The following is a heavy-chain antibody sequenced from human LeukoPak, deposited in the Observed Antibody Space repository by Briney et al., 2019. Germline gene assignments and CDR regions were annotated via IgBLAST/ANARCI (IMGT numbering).Heavy chain of an antibody. V-gene: IGHV4-59*01. Sequence: PSETLSLTCTVSGGSISSYYWSWIRQPPGKGVEWIGYIYYSGSTNYNPSLKSRVTISVDTSKNQFSLKLSSVTAADTAVYYCARDISGYDYFDYWGQGTLVTVSS. CDR3: ARDISGYDYFDY. J-gene: IGHJ4*02. CDR1: GGSISSYY. CDR2: IYYSGST. D-gene: IGHD5-12*01.